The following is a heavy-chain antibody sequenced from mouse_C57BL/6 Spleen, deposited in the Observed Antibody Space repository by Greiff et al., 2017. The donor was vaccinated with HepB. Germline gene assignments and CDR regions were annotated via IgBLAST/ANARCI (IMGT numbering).Heavy chain of an antibody. V-gene: IGHV1-69*01. CDR3: ARWLQGYAMDY. CDR2: IDPSDSYT. CDR1: GYTFTSYW. Sequence: QVQLQQPGAELVMPGASVKLSCKASGYTFTSYWMHWVKQRPGQGLEWIGEIDPSDSYTNYNQKFKGKSTFTVDKSSSTAYMQLSSLTSEDSAVYYCARWLQGYAMDYWGQGTSVTVSS. D-gene: IGHD2-2*01. J-gene: IGHJ4*01.